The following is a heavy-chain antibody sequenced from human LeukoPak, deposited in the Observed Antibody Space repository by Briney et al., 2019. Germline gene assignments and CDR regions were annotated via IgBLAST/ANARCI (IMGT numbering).Heavy chain of an antibody. CDR2: INPNSGGT. D-gene: IGHD2-2*01. CDR1: GYTFTGYY. V-gene: IGHV1-2*02. CDR3: ARELGYCSSTSCRGTNWFDP. Sequence: ASVKVSCKASGYTFTGYYMHWVRQAPGQGLEWMGWINPNSGGTNYAQKFQGRVTMTRDTSISTAYMELSRLRSDDTAVYYCARELGYCSSTSCRGTNWFDPWGQGTLVTVSS. J-gene: IGHJ5*02.